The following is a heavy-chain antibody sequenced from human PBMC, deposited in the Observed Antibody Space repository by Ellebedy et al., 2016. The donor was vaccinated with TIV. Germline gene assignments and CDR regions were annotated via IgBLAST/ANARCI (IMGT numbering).Heavy chain of an antibody. V-gene: IGHV3-11*01. J-gene: IGHJ5*02. CDR3: ARDARFIDHQHNWFVP. CDR1: GFTFSDYY. Sequence: GESLKISCEASGFTFSDYYMSWIRQAPGKGLEWVSYISSGGSTVYYAESVKGRFTISMDNAKNALYLQMNTLRAEDTAVYYCARDARFIDHQHNWFVPWGQGTLVTVSS. D-gene: IGHD2-2*01. CDR2: ISSGGSTV.